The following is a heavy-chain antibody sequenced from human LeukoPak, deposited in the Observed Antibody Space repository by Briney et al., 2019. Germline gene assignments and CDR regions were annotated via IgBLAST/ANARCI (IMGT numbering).Heavy chain of an antibody. Sequence: KPSETLSLTCIVSGASIRSDYWSWIRQPAGKGLEWIGLIYTSGSTNYNPSLKSRVTMSVDTSKNQFSLKLSSVTAADTAVYYCARDFSTFYWYLDLWGRGTLVTVSS. CDR1: GASIRSDY. D-gene: IGHD6-13*01. CDR2: IYTSGST. J-gene: IGHJ2*01. V-gene: IGHV4-4*07. CDR3: ARDFSTFYWYLDL.